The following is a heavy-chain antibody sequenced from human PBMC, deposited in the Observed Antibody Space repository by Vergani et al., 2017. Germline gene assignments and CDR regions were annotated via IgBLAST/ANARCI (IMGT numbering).Heavy chain of an antibody. D-gene: IGHD6-13*01. J-gene: IGHJ1*01. CDR2: IKSKTDGGTT. CDR3: TTVFRSSWYVLGGCFQH. CDR1: GFTFSSYG. Sequence: VQLVESGGGVVQPGRSLRLSCAASGFTFSSYGMHWVRQAPGKGLEWVGRIKSKTDGGTTDYAAPVKGRFTISRDDSKNSLYLQMNSLKTEDTAVYYCTTVFRSSWYVLGGCFQHWGQGTLVTVSS. V-gene: IGHV3-15*01.